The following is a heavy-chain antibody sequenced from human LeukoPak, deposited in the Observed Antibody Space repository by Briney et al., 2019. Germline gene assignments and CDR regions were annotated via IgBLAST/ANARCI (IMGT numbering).Heavy chain of an antibody. CDR2: ISPDGSTT. J-gene: IGHJ4*02. CDR3: ARDFYDRSGYHTSDH. D-gene: IGHD3-22*01. CDR1: GFTFSRYW. Sequence: PGGSLRLSCAASGFTFSRYWMHWVRQAPRKGLMWVSRISPDGSTTLYADSVKGRFTISRDNAKNSLYLQMNSLRVEDTAVYYCARDFYDRSGYHTSDHWGQGSLVTVFS. V-gene: IGHV3-74*03.